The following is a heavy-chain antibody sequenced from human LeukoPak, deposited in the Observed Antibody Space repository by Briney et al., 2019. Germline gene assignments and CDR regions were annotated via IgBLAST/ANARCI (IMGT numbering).Heavy chain of an antibody. CDR2: ISYSGST. CDR3: ARGPSYCDF. J-gene: IGHJ4*02. V-gene: IGHV4-31*03. Sequence: PSQTLSLTCTVSGGSISSDGFYWSWVRQHPGKVLEWIGYISYSGSTYYNPSLKSRVSVSLDTSKSQFSLKLTSVTAADTAVYFCARGPSYCDFWGQGTLVTVSS. CDR1: GGSISSDGFY.